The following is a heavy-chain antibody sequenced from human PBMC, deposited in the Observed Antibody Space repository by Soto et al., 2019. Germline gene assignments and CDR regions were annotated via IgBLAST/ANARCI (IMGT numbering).Heavy chain of an antibody. V-gene: IGHV4-4*02. D-gene: IGHD2-2*01. CDR1: GGSISSSNW. J-gene: IGHJ4*02. CDR2: IYHSGST. CDR3: ARHVSCSSTSCYAAFDY. Sequence: PSETLSLTCAVSGGSISSSNWWSWVRQPPGKGLEWIGEIYHSGSTNYNPSLKSRVTISVDKSKNQFSLKLSSVTAADTAVYYLARHVSCSSTSCYAAFDYGGQGTLVTASS.